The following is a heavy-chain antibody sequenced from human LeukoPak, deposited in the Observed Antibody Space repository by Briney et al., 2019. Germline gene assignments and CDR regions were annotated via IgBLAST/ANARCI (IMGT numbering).Heavy chain of an antibody. CDR1: GFTFSDYY. V-gene: IGHV3-11*01. Sequence: GGSLRLSCAASGFTFSDYYMSWIRQAPGKGLEWVSYISSSGSTIYYADSVKGRFTISRDNAKNSLYLQMNSLRAEDTALYYCARGYSYGSVDYYYYYYYMDVWGKGTTVTVSS. J-gene: IGHJ6*03. CDR3: ARGYSYGSVDYYYYYYYMDV. D-gene: IGHD5-18*01. CDR2: ISSSGSTI.